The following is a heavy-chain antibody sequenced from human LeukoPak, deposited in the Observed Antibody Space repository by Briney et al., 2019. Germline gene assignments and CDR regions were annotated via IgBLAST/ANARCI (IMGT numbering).Heavy chain of an antibody. Sequence: SETLSLTCTVSGGSISSNSYYWGWIRQPPGKGLEWIGSIYYSGSTYYNPSLKSRVTISVDTSKNQFSLKLNSVTAADTAVYYCARVGGGDSSGYYQPYYYYMDVWGKGTSVTISS. D-gene: IGHD3-22*01. CDR3: ARVGGGDSSGYYQPYYYYMDV. CDR1: GGSISSNSYY. CDR2: IYYSGST. J-gene: IGHJ6*03. V-gene: IGHV4-39*01.